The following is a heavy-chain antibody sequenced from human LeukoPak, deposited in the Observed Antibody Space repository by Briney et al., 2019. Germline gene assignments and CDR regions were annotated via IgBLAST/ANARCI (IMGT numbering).Heavy chain of an antibody. D-gene: IGHD2-8*01. CDR3: ARVVCQQPDY. CDR1: GFTFSSYA. CDR2: ISYDGSNK. Sequence: PGRSLRLSCAASGFTFSSYAMHWVRQAPGKGLEWVAVISYDGSNKYYADSVKGRFTISRDNSKNTLYLQMNSLRAEDTAVYYWARVVCQQPDYGGQGTLVTVSS. V-gene: IGHV3-30-3*01. J-gene: IGHJ4*02.